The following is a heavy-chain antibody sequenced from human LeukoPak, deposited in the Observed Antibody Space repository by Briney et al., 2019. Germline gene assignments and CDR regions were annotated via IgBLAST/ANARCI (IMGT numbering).Heavy chain of an antibody. CDR3: ARNRELLRELFDY. CDR1: GYTFTSYY. V-gene: IGHV1-46*01. J-gene: IGHJ4*02. Sequence: GASVKVSCKASGYTFTSYYMHWVRQAPGQGLEWMGIINPSGGSTSYAQKFQGRVTMTRNTSISTAYMELSSLRSEDTAVYYCARNRELLRELFDYWGQGTLVTVSS. CDR2: INPSGGST. D-gene: IGHD1-26*01.